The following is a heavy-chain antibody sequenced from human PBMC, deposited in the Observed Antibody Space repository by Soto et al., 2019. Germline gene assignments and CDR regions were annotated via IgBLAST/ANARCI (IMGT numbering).Heavy chain of an antibody. CDR3: TTGLVKGRGAFDI. D-gene: IGHD2-21*01. V-gene: IGHV3-15*07. CDR1: SVSNAW. Sequence: SVSNAWMNWVRQAPGKGLEWVGRIKSKTDSGTTDYAAPVKGRFTISRDDSKNTLYLQMNSLKTEDTAVYYCTTGLVKGRGAFDIWGQGTMVTVSS. CDR2: IKSKTDSGTT. J-gene: IGHJ3*02.